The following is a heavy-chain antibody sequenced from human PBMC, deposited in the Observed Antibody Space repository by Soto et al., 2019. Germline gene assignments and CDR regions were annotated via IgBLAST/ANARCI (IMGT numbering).Heavy chain of an antibody. V-gene: IGHV1-18*01. J-gene: IGHJ4*02. CDR2: ISAYNGNT. Sequence: GASVKVSCKASGYTFANYGISWVRQAPGQGLEWMGWISAYNGNTHYAQKFQGRVTITADKSTSTAYMELSSLRSEDTAVYYCNLKGYGTNGVCSTDYWGQGTLVTVSS. D-gene: IGHD2-8*01. CDR1: GYTFANYG. CDR3: NLKGYGTNGVCSTDY.